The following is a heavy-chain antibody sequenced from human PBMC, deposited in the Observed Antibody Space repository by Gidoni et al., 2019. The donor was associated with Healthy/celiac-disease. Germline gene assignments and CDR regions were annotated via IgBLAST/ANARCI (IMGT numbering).Heavy chain of an antibody. D-gene: IGHD1-1*01. CDR3: AREWPLERPDAFDI. J-gene: IGHJ3*02. V-gene: IGHV3-33*01. CDR1: GFTFSSYG. Sequence: QVQLVESGGGVVQPGRSLRLACAASGFTFSSYGRHWVRQAPGKGLEWVAVIWYDGSNKYYADSVKGRFTISRDNSKNTLYLQMNSLRAEDTAVYYCAREWPLERPDAFDIWGQGTMVTVSS. CDR2: IWYDGSNK.